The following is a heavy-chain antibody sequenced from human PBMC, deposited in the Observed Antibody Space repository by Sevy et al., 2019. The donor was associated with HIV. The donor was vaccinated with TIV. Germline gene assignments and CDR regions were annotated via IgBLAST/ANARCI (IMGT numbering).Heavy chain of an antibody. Sequence: SETLSLTCAVRGGSIGGYYWSWIRQAPGKGPEWIGEISHSGATNYSPSLPSRVTISVDTSNNQLSLRLTSLTAADSGKYFCARGREVATLLGFFDTWGPGTLVTVSS. J-gene: IGHJ4*02. CDR2: ISHSGAT. CDR3: ARGREVATLLGFFDT. D-gene: IGHD3-16*01. CDR1: GGSIGGYY. V-gene: IGHV4-34*01.